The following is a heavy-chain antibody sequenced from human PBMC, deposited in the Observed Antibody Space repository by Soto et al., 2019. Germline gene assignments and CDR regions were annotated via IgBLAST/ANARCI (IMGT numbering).Heavy chain of an antibody. D-gene: IGHD3-10*01. CDR3: ARRTSYGSGSYMYYYYGLDV. J-gene: IGHJ6*02. CDR2: ISGSGANI. CDR1: GVTFSGYA. Sequence: LRLSCAASGVTFSGYAMTWVRQAPLKGLEWVSGISGSGANIYYADSVKGRFTISRDNSKNTLYLQMNSLRAEDTAVYSCARRTSYGSGSYMYYYYGLDVWGQGTTVTVSS. V-gene: IGHV3-23*01.